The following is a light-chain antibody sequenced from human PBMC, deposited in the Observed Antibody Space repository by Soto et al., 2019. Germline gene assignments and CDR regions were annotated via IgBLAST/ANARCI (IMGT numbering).Light chain of an antibody. CDR3: QQRSNWPPA. V-gene: IGKV3-11*01. CDR2: DAS. CDR1: QSVNSY. J-gene: IGKJ4*01. Sequence: EIVLTQSPATLSLSPGERANLSCRASQSVNSYLAWYQQKPGQGPRLLIYDASNRATGIPARFSGSGSGTDFTLTISSLEPEDLAVYSCQQRSNWPPAFGGGTKVEIK.